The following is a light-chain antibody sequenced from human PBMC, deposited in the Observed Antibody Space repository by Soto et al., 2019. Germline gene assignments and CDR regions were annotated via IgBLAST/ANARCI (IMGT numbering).Light chain of an antibody. CDR1: QGISTY. V-gene: IGKV1-33*01. CDR2: AAS. CDR3: QQYENLPIT. Sequence: DIQMTQSPSSLSASVGDRVTITCRASQGISTYLNWFQQKPGKAPKLLIYAASNLETGVPSRFSGSGSGTDFTFTISSLQPEDIATYYCQQYENLPITFGQGTRLEIK. J-gene: IGKJ5*01.